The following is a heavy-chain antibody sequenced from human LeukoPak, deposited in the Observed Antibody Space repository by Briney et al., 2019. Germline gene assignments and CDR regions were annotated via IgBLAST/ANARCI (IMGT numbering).Heavy chain of an antibody. D-gene: IGHD3-16*01. CDR1: GGAISSNNYY. Sequence: PSETLSLTCTVSGGAISSNNYYWGWVRQPPGKGLEWIATISYSGSTYYNPSLKSQVTISIDTSKNQFSLKLTSVTAADTAVYYCARLKGGGFDPWGQGTLVTVSS. CDR3: ARLKGGGFDP. CDR2: ISYSGST. J-gene: IGHJ5*02. V-gene: IGHV4-39*07.